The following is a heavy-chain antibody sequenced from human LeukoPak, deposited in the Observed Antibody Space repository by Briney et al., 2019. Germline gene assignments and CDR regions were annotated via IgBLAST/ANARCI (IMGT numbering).Heavy chain of an antibody. CDR2: IRYDGSNK. CDR1: GFTFSSYG. J-gene: IGHJ6*03. CDR3: VGKQWLVQQEELGGYYYYMDV. Sequence: GGSLRLSCAASGFTFSSYGMHWVRQAPGKGLEWVAFIRYDGSNKYYADSVKGRFTISRDNSKNTLYLQMNSLRAEDTAVYYCVGKQWLVQQEELGGYYYYMDVWGKGTTVTVSS. V-gene: IGHV3-30*02. D-gene: IGHD6-19*01.